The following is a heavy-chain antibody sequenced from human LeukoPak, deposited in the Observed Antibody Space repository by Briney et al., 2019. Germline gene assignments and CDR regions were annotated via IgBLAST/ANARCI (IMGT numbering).Heavy chain of an antibody. D-gene: IGHD6-19*01. CDR3: ARDRQDSSGFDY. CDR2: INPSGGST. V-gene: IGHV1-46*01. CDR1: GYTFTSYY. J-gene: IGHJ4*02. Sequence: ASVKVSCKASGYTFTSYYMHWVRQAPGQGLEWMGIINPSGGSTSYAQKFQGRVTITADESTSTAYMELSSLRSEDTAVYYCARDRQDSSGFDYWGQGTLVTVSS.